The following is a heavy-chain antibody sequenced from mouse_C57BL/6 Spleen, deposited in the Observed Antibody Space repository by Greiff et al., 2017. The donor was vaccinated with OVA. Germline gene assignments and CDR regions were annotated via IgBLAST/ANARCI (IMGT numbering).Heavy chain of an antibody. CDR2: INPNNGGT. Sequence: VQLQQSGPELVKPGASVKISCKASGYTFTDYYMNWVKQSHGKSLEWIGDINPNNGGTSYNQKFKGKATLTVDKSSSTAYMELRSLTSEDSAVYYCARSGGIGYDGAYWGQGTLVTVSA. J-gene: IGHJ3*01. V-gene: IGHV1-26*01. D-gene: IGHD2-2*01. CDR1: GYTFTDYY. CDR3: ARSGGIGYDGAY.